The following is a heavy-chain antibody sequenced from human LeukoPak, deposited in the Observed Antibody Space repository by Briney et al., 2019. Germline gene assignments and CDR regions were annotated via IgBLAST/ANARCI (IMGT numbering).Heavy chain of an antibody. CDR3: ARTDDYYDSSGYQYYFDY. D-gene: IGHD3-22*01. CDR1: GFTFSSYG. CDR2: IWYDGSNK. Sequence: GRSLRLSCAASGFTFSSYGMHWVRQAPGKGLEWVAVIWYDGSNKYYADSVKGRFTISRDNSKNTLYLQMNSLRAEDTAVYYCARTDDYYDSSGYQYYFDYWGQGTLVTVSS. J-gene: IGHJ4*02. V-gene: IGHV3-33*01.